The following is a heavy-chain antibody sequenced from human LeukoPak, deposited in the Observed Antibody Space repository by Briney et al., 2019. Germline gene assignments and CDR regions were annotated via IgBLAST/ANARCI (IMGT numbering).Heavy chain of an antibody. D-gene: IGHD2-15*01. CDR2: VNLQGST. J-gene: IGHJ4*02. CDR1: GGSITSTNY. Sequence: SETLSLTCGVSGGSITSTNYWTWVRQPPGKGLEWIGEVNLQGSTNYNPSLMGRVAISVDMSENHISLQLTSVTAADTAVFYCARRTCSGGSCYLDSGGQGTLVTVSS. CDR3: ARRTCSGGSCYLDS. V-gene: IGHV4-4*02.